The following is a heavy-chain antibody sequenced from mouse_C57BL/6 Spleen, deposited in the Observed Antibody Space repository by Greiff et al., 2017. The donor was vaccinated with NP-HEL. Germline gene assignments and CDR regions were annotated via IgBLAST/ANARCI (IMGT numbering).Heavy chain of an antibody. Sequence: EVQGVESGGGLVQPGGSLSLSCAASGFTFTDYYMSWVRQPPGKALEWLGFIRNKANGYTTEYSASVKGRFTISRDNSQSILYLQMNALRAEDSATYYCARYKRSNPPYAMDYWGQGTSVTVSS. D-gene: IGHD2-5*01. CDR2: IRNKANGYTT. CDR1: GFTFTDYY. CDR3: ARYKRSNPPYAMDY. J-gene: IGHJ4*01. V-gene: IGHV7-3*01.